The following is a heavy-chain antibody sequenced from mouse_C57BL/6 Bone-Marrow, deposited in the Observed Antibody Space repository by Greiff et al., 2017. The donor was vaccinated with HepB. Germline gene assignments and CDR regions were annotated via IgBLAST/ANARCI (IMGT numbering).Heavy chain of an antibody. CDR3: AREDGQYSNYGWFAY. CDR2: ISYDGSN. V-gene: IGHV3-6*01. Sequence: DVQLQESGPGLVKPSQSLSLTCSVTGYSITSGYYWNWIRQFPGNKLEWMGYISYDGSNNYNPSLKNRISITRDTSKNQFFLKLNSVTTEDTATYYCAREDGQYSNYGWFAYWGQGTLVTVSA. CDR1: GYSITSGYY. J-gene: IGHJ3*01. D-gene: IGHD2-5*01.